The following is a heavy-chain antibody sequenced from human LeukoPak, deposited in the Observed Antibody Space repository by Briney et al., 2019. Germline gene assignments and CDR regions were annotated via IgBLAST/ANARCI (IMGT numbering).Heavy chain of an antibody. J-gene: IGHJ6*03. D-gene: IGHD2-15*01. V-gene: IGHV4-34*01. Sequence: SETLSLTCAVYGGSFSGYYWSWIRQPPGKGLEWIGEINHSGSTNYNPSLKSRVTISVDTSKNQFSLKLSSVTAADTAVYYCARYSGGSWGYYYYMDVWGKGTTVTVSS. CDR2: INHSGST. CDR3: ARYSGGSWGYYYYMDV. CDR1: GGSFSGYY.